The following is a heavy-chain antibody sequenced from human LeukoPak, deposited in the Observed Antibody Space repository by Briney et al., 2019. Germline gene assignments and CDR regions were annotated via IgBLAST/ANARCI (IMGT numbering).Heavy chain of an antibody. CDR1: GGTFSSYA. CDR2: IIPIFGIA. Sequence: SVKVSCTASGGTFSSYAISWVRQAPGQGLEWMGRIIPIFGIANYAQKFQGRVTITADKSTSTAYMELSSLRSEDTAVYYCARDSGSHSPYFDYWGQGTLVTVSS. D-gene: IGHD1-26*01. CDR3: ARDSGSHSPYFDY. J-gene: IGHJ4*02. V-gene: IGHV1-69*04.